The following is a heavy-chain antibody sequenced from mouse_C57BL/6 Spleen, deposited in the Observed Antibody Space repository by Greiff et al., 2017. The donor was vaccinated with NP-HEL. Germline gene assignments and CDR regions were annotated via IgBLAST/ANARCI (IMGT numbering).Heavy chain of an antibody. J-gene: IGHJ2*01. CDR1: GFTFSSYA. V-gene: IGHV5-4*01. CDR2: ISDGGSYT. Sequence: EVKLVESGGGLVKPGGSLKLSCAASGFTFSSYAMSWVRQTPEKRLEWVATISDGGSYTYYPDNVKGRFTISRDNAKNNLYLQMSHLKSEDTAMYYCARDASYGKSFDYWGQGTTLTVSS. CDR3: ARDASYGKSFDY. D-gene: IGHD2-10*01.